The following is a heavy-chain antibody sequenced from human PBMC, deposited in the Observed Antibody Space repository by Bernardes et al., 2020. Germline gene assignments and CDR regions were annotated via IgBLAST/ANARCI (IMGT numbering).Heavy chain of an antibody. V-gene: IGHV3-15*07. J-gene: IGHJ4*02. Sequence: GGSLRLSCAASGFTFSNAWMNWVRQAPGKGLEWVGRIKSKTDGGTTDYAAPVKGRFTISRDDSKNTLYLQMNSLKTEDTAVYYCTTRQPTYYDFWSGYQNDYWGQGTLVTVSS. CDR3: TTRQPTYYDFWSGYQNDY. D-gene: IGHD3-3*01. CDR2: IKSKTDGGTT. CDR1: GFTFSNAW.